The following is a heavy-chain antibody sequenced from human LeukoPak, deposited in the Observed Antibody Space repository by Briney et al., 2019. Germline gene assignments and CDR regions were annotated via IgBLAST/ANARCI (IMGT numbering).Heavy chain of an antibody. J-gene: IGHJ6*03. CDR3: ARAIGSSWYGYYYMDV. V-gene: IGHV3-21*01. CDR2: ISSSSSYI. Sequence: GGSLRLSCAASGFTFSSYSMNWVRQAPGKGLEWVSSISSSSSYIYYADSVKGRFTISRDNAKNSLYLQMNSLRAEDTAVYYCARAIGSSWYGYYYMDVWGKGTTVTVSS. D-gene: IGHD6-13*01. CDR1: GFTFSSYS.